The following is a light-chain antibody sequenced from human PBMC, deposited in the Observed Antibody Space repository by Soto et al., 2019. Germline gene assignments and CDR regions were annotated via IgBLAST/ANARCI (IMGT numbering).Light chain of an antibody. CDR2: KAS. Sequence: DIQMTQSPSTLSASVGDRVTITCRASQSISSWLAWYQQKPGKAPKLLIYKASTLNSGVPSRFSGSGSGTEFTLTISSLQPDDFATYYCQHYNSYPEAFGQGTKVDIK. CDR3: QHYNSYPEA. CDR1: QSISSW. J-gene: IGKJ1*01. V-gene: IGKV1-5*03.